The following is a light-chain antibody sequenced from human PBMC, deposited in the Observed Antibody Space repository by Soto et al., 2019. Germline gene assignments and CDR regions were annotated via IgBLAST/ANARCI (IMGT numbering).Light chain of an antibody. V-gene: IGKV3-20*01. CDR2: GAS. J-gene: IGKJ4*01. CDR3: QHYNNAPLT. CDR1: QSVSTNY. Sequence: EIVLTQSPGTLSLSPGERATLSCRASQSVSTNYLAWYQQKPGQAPRLLIYGASSRATGIPDRFSGSGSGTDFTLTINRLEPEDFAVYYCQHYNNAPLTFGGGTKGESK.